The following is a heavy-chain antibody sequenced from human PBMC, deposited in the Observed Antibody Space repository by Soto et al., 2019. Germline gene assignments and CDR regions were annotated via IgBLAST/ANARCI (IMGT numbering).Heavy chain of an antibody. J-gene: IGHJ4*02. CDR2: IRSKTHSYAT. CDR3: TRSGGSYSFGY. CDR1: GFTLSGSA. Sequence: EVQLVESGGGLVQPGASLKLSCAASGFTLSGSAVHWVRQASGKGLEWVGRIRSKTHSYATEYIASVKGRFTMSRDDSNNTAYLQMNGLKTDDTAVYYCTRSGGSYSFGYWGQGTLATVSS. D-gene: IGHD1-26*01. V-gene: IGHV3-73*02.